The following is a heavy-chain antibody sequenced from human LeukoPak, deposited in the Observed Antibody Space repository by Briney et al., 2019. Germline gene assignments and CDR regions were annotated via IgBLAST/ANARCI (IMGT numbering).Heavy chain of an antibody. CDR1: GGSISSGGYY. Sequence: SSQTLSLTCTVSGGSISSGGYYWSWIRQHPGKGLGWIGYIYYSGITYYNPSLKSRVAISVDTSKNQFSLKLGSVTAADTAVYYCASATNNWFDPWGQGTLVTVSS. J-gene: IGHJ5*02. V-gene: IGHV4-31*03. CDR2: IYYSGIT. CDR3: ASATNNWFDP.